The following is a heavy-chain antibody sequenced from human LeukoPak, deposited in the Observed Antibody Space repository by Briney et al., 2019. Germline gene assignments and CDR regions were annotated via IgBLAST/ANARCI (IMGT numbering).Heavy chain of an antibody. CDR2: IIPIFGTA. D-gene: IGHD3-22*01. CDR1: GGTFSSYA. Sequence: SVKVSCKASGGTFSSYAISWVRQAPGQGLEWMGRIIPIFGTANYAQKFQVRVTITTDESTSTAYMELSSLRSEDTAVYYCARVDSSGLDYDYWGQGTLVTVSS. J-gene: IGHJ4*02. V-gene: IGHV1-69*05. CDR3: ARVDSSGLDYDY.